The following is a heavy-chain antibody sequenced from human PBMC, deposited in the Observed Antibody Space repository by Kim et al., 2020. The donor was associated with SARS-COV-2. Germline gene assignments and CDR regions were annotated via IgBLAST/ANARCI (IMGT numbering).Heavy chain of an antibody. D-gene: IGHD3-22*01. J-gene: IGHJ4*02. CDR3: ASHSSGYQYYFDY. CDR1: GFTFSDHY. V-gene: IGHV3-72*01. Sequence: GGSLRLSCAASGFTFSDHYMDWVRQAPGKGLEWVGRTRNKANSYTTEYAASVKGRFTIPRDDSKNSLYLQMNSLKTEDTAVYYCASHSSGYQYYFDYWGQGTLVTVSS. CDR2: TRNKANSYTT.